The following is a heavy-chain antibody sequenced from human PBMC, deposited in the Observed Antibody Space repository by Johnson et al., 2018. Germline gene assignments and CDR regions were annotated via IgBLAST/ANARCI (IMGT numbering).Heavy chain of an antibody. CDR1: GFTFSNYA. D-gene: IGHD3-3*01. V-gene: IGHV3-23*04. CDR3: AKVRDFWSGYYYGMDG. J-gene: IGHJ6*02. CDR2: ISGSGHTT. Sequence: VQLVESGGGLVQPGGSLRLSCEASGFTFSNYAIHWVRQAPGRGLEWVSVISGSGHTTDFADSVKGRFTISRDNSKNTLYLQMNSLRAEDAAVYYCAKVRDFWSGYYYGMDGWGQGTTVTVSS.